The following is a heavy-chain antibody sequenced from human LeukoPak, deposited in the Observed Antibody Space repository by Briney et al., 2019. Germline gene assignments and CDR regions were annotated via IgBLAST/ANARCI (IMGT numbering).Heavy chain of an antibody. CDR1: GFTFSSYW. D-gene: IGHD4-17*01. V-gene: IGHV3-74*01. Sequence: GGSLGLSCAASGFTFSSYWMHWVRQAPGKGLVWVSRINSDGSSTSYADSVKGRFTISRDNAKNTLHLQMNSLRAEDTAVYYCARDYGDYVGSDAFDIWGQGTMVTVSS. CDR2: INSDGSST. CDR3: ARDYGDYVGSDAFDI. J-gene: IGHJ3*02.